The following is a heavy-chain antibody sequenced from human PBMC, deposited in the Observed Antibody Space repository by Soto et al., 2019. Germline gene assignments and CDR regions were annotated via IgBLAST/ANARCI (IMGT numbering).Heavy chain of an antibody. CDR2: TNAGNGNT. D-gene: IGHD2-2*01. CDR1: GYSFTRYS. CDR3: GRDSKGDDPSVGMDA. V-gene: IGHV1-3*01. J-gene: IGHJ6*04. Sequence: ASVKVSCKASGYSFTRYSIHWVRQAPGQSLEWMGWTNAGNGNTKYSQKFQGRVTITRDTSASTAYMELSSLRSEDTSVYYCGRDSKGDDPSVGMDAGAKGTKVPVP.